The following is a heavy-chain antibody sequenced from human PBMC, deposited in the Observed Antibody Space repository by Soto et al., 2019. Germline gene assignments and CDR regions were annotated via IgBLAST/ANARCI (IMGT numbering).Heavy chain of an antibody. CDR3: ARGDVVVVAASDAFDI. Sequence: EVQLVESGGGLVQPGGSLRLSCAASGFTFSSYWMSWVRQAPGKGLEWVANIKQDGSEKCYVDSVKGRFTISRDNAKNSRYLQMNSLRAEDTAVYYWARGDVVVVAASDAFDIWGQGTMVTVSS. D-gene: IGHD2-15*01. CDR1: GFTFSSYW. CDR2: IKQDGSEK. V-gene: IGHV3-7*01. J-gene: IGHJ3*02.